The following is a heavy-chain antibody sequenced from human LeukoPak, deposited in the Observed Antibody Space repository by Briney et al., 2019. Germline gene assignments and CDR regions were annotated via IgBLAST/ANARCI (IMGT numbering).Heavy chain of an antibody. CDR1: GDSITSSSYY. D-gene: IGHD1-7*01. CDR3: ARGRTGTIYDYYGMDV. Sequence: SETLSLTCTVSGDSITSSSYYWSWIRQPPGKGLEWIGEINHGGGTNYNPSLKSRVTISVDTSKNQFSLKLSSVTAADTAVYYCARGRTGTIYDYYGMDVWGQGTTVTVSS. V-gene: IGHV4-39*07. CDR2: INHGGGT. J-gene: IGHJ6*02.